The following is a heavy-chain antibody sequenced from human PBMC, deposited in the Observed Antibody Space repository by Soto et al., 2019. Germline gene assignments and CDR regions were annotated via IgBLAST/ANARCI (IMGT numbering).Heavy chain of an antibody. CDR3: AHINWGGRPYYFDY. D-gene: IGHD7-27*01. J-gene: IGHJ4*02. CDR2: IYWDDDK. V-gene: IGHV2-5*02. Sequence: SGPTLVNPTQTLTLTCTFSGFSLSTSGVGVGWIRQPPGKALEWLALIYWDDDKRYSPSLKSRLTITKDTSKNQVVLTMTNMDPVDTATYYCAHINWGGRPYYFDYWGQGTLVTVSS. CDR1: GFSLSTSGVG.